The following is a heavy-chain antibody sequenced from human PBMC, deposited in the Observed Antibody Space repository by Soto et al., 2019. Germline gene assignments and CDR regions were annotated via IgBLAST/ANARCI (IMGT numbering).Heavy chain of an antibody. Sequence: QAQVVQSGAEVRKPGSSVKLSCKASEGTFNSYAIAWVRQATGQGLELMGGIIPYYNTLNYAQKFQDRVTIAADDSTNTVYMELSSLRSDDTDVYFCASGASRWYPYFLDSWSQGTLVTVSS. D-gene: IGHD6-13*01. V-gene: IGHV1-69*01. CDR3: ASGASRWYPYFLDS. CDR1: EGTFNSYA. J-gene: IGHJ4*02. CDR2: IIPYYNTL.